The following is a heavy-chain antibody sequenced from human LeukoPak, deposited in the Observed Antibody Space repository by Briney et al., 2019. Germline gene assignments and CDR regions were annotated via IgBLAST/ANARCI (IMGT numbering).Heavy chain of an antibody. J-gene: IGHJ5*02. CDR3: ARYSYGGEDWFDP. CDR2: IYYSGSA. Sequence: SETLSLTCTVTGDSVSSRHYYWGWIRQPPGKGLERIGSIYYSGSAYYNPSLKSRVDIFVDTSKNHFSLKLTSVTAADTAVYYCARYSYGGEDWFDPWGQGTLVTVSS. D-gene: IGHD5-18*01. V-gene: IGHV4-39*02. CDR1: GDSVSSRHYY.